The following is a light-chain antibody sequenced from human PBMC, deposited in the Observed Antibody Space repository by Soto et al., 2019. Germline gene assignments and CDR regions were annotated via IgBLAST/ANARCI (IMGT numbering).Light chain of an antibody. J-gene: IGKJ5*01. CDR2: GVS. CDR3: QQYNNWPIT. Sequence: EIVMTQSPATLSVSPGERATLSCRASQSVSSNLAWYQQKPGQAPRLLIYGVSTRATGIPARFSGSGSGTEFNLTISSLQSEDFAVYYCQQYNNWPITFGQGTRLEIK. CDR1: QSVSSN. V-gene: IGKV3-15*01.